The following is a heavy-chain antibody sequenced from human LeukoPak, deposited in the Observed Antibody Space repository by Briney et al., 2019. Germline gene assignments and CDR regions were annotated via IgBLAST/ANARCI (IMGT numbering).Heavy chain of an antibody. CDR1: GFTFSSYW. V-gene: IGHV3-7*01. CDR2: INQDGGEK. CDR3: ATMPTYDY. Sequence: GGSLRLSCAASGFTFSSYWMTWVRQAPGKGLEWVANINQDGGEKYYVDSVKGRFTISRDNAKNSLYLQMSSLRAEDTAVYYCATMPTYDYWGQGTLVTVSS. J-gene: IGHJ4*02. D-gene: IGHD2-2*01.